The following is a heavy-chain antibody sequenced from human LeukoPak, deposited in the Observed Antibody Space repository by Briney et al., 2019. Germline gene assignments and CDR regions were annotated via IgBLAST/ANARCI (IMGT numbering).Heavy chain of an antibody. J-gene: IGHJ4*02. D-gene: IGHD2-15*01. Sequence: GGSLRLSCGASGFTFNSHGMLWVRQAPGKGLEWVSLIWYDGSQKYYADSVKGRFTISRDNSKNMLYLQMDSLRAEDTAVYYCARLTGWSLFDYWGQGTLVTVSS. CDR1: GFTFNSHG. CDR3: ARLTGWSLFDY. V-gene: IGHV3-33*01. CDR2: IWYDGSQK.